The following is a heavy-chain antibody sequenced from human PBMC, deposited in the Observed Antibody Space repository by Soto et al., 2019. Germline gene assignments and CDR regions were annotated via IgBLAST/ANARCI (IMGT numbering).Heavy chain of an antibody. CDR1: GGSINSGGYY. CDR2: IYYSGDT. D-gene: IGHD2-2*01. V-gene: IGHV4-31*03. CDR3: ARFPSRAHYFAMDV. Sequence: QVQLQESGPGLLKPSQTLSLTCTVSGGSINSGGYYWTLIRQHPGRGLESIGYIYYSGDTYYNPSLKSRLSISLDTSKNQFSLKLTSVTAADTAIYYCARFPSRAHYFAMDVWGHGTAVTVSS. J-gene: IGHJ6*02.